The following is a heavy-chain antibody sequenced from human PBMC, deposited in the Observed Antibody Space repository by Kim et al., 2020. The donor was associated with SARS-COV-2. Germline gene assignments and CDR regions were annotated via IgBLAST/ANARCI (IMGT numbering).Heavy chain of an antibody. J-gene: IGHJ5*02. Sequence: GGSLRLSCAASGFTFSSYGMHWVRQAPGKGLEWVAVIWCKGSNNNFPNSVRGRFPSSKDNPRTTRNLQNNSLMAAATAVIYFVGGGFTKVNYGWLTPWG. D-gene: IGHD4-17*01. CDR1: GFTFSSYG. CDR2: IWCKGSNN. V-gene: IGHV3-33*01. CDR3: VGGGFTKVNYGWLTP.